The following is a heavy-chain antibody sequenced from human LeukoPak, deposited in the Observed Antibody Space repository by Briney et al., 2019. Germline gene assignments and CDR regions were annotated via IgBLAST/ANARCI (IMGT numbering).Heavy chain of an antibody. CDR3: ARNSSPYYYYYYMDV. V-gene: IGHV4-34*01. J-gene: IGHJ6*03. D-gene: IGHD4-23*01. CDR2: INHSGST. CDR1: GGSFSGYY. Sequence: SETLSLTCAVYGGSFSGYYWSWIRHPPGKGLEWIGEINHSGSTNYNPSLKSRVAISVDTSKLQFSLKLSSVTAADTAVYCCARNSSPYYYYYYMDVWGKGTTVTVSS.